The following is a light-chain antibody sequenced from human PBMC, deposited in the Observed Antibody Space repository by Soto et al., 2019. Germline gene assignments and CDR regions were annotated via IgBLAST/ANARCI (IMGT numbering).Light chain of an antibody. CDR1: SSDVGGYNY. CDR2: EVS. V-gene: IGLV2-14*01. CDR3: TSYSSSITRVV. J-gene: IGLJ2*01. Sequence: SALTQPASVSGSPGQSITISCSGTSSDVGGYNYVSWYQQHPGKAPKLIIFEVSNRPSGVSNRFSGSKSANTASLTISGLQAEDEADYYCTSYSSSITRVVFGGGTKVTVL.